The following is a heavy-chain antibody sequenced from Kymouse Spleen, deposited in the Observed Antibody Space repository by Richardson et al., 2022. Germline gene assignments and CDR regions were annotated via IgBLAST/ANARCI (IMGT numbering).Heavy chain of an antibody. V-gene: IGHV4-39*01. CDR2: IYYSGST. CDR3: ARGTRYSSGPFDY. Sequence: QLQLQESGPGLVKPSETLSLTCTVSGGSISSSSYYWGWIRQPPGKGLEWIGSIYYSGSTYYNPSLKSRVTISVDTSKNQFSLKLSSVTAADTAVYYCARGTRYSSGPFDYWGQGTLVTVSS. J-gene: IGHJ4*02. D-gene: IGHD6-19*01. CDR1: GGSISSSSYY.